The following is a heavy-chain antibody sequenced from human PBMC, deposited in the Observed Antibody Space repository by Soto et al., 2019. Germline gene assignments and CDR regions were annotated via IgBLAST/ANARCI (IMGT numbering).Heavy chain of an antibody. CDR3: ARHCSSWYCAFDY. D-gene: IGHD6-13*01. J-gene: IGHJ4*02. CDR2: ISAYNGNT. CDR1: GYTFTSYG. V-gene: IGHV1-18*01. Sequence: QVQLVQSGAEVKKPGAAVKVSCKDSGYTFTSYGISWVRQDPGQGREWMGWISAYNGNTNYAQKLQGRVTMTTDTATTTAYMELRSLRLDDTAVYDCARHCSSWYCAFDYWGQGTLVTVSS.